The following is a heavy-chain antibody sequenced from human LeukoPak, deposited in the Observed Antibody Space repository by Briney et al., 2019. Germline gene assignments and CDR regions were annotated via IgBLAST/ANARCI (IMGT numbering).Heavy chain of an antibody. V-gene: IGHV4-59*01. CDR3: ARDSYGNLFDP. Sequence: PSETLSLTCTVSGGSNSSYYWSWIRQPPGKGLEWIGYIYYSGSTNYNPSLKSRVTISVDTSKNQFSLKLSSVTAADTAVYYCARDSYGNLFDPWGQGTLVTVSS. D-gene: IGHD4-17*01. CDR1: GGSNSSYY. J-gene: IGHJ5*02. CDR2: IYYSGST.